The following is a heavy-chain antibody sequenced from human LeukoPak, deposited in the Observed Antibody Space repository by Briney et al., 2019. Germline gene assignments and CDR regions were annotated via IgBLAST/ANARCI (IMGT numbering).Heavy chain of an antibody. V-gene: IGHV4-34*01. D-gene: IGHD2-2*01. J-gene: IGHJ4*02. CDR3: ARGHRPSIVVVPAALDY. CDR2: INHSGST. CDR1: GGSFSGYY. Sequence: SETLSLTCAVYGGSFSGYYWSWIRQPPGKGLEWIGEINHSGSTNYNPSLKSRVTISVDTSKNQFSLKLSSVTAADTAVYYCARGHRPSIVVVPAALDYWGQGTLVTVSS.